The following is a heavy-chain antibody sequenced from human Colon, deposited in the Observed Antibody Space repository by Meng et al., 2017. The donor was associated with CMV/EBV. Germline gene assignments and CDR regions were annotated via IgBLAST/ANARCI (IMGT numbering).Heavy chain of an antibody. CDR2: INPSGGST. V-gene: IGHV1-46*01. J-gene: IGHJ4*02. D-gene: IGHD2-2*02. Sequence: ACKASGNTFPREYMHWVRQAPGQGLEWMGVINPSGGSTNYAQSFQGRVTMTRDTSTSTVYMELNSLKSEDTAVYYCARGAPYTFDSWGQGTLVTVSS. CDR1: GNTFPREY. CDR3: ARGAPYTFDS.